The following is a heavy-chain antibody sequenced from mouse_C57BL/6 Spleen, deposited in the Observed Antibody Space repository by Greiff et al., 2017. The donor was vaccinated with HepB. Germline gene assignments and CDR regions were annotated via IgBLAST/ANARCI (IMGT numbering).Heavy chain of an antibody. CDR3: TREGDYDVSLWFAY. J-gene: IGHJ3*01. D-gene: IGHD2-4*01. Sequence: QVQLQQSGAELVRPGASVTLSCKASGYTFTDYEMHWVKQTPVHGLEWIGAIDPETGGTAYNQKFKGKAILTADKSSSTAYMELRSLISEDSAVYYCTREGDYDVSLWFAYWGQGTLVTVSA. CDR1: GYTFTDYE. V-gene: IGHV1-15*01. CDR2: IDPETGGT.